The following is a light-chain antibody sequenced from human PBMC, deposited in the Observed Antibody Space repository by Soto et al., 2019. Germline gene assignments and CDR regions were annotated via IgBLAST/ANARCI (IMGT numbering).Light chain of an antibody. Sequence: QSALTQPASVSGSPGQSITISCAGSISDVGSSNLVSWYQQHPGKVPKLIIYEVNKRPSGVPDRFSGSKSGNTASLTVSGLQAEDEADYYCSSYAGSSNVFGTGTKLTVL. V-gene: IGLV2-14*02. CDR2: EVN. CDR1: ISDVGSSNL. J-gene: IGLJ1*01. CDR3: SSYAGSSNV.